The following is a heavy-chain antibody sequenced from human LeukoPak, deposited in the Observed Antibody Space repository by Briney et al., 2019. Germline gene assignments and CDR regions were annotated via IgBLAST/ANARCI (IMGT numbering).Heavy chain of an antibody. Sequence: GGSLRLSCAASGFTFTSYNMNWVRQAPGKGLEWISFISSSGSTIYYTDSEKGRFTISRDNAKNSLYLQMNSLRAEDTAIYYCAKAGEGFGLDYWGQGTLVTVSS. J-gene: IGHJ4*02. CDR3: AKAGEGFGLDY. CDR1: GFTFTSYN. D-gene: IGHD3/OR15-3a*01. V-gene: IGHV3-48*04. CDR2: ISSSGSTI.